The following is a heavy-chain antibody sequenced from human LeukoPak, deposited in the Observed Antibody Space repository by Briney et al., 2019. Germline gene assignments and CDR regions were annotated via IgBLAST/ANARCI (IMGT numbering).Heavy chain of an antibody. CDR1: GGTFSNYI. D-gene: IGHD2-2*01. CDR3: ARGAEGYCSSTSCYIAPDY. J-gene: IGHJ4*02. Sequence: ASVKVSCKASGGTFSNYIFNWVRQAPGQGLEWMGGIMPLFAAADYAQNFQGRVTITTDESTSTVYMELSSLRSEDTAVYYCARGAEGYCSSTSCYIAPDYWGQGTLVTVSS. CDR2: IMPLFAAA. V-gene: IGHV1-69*05.